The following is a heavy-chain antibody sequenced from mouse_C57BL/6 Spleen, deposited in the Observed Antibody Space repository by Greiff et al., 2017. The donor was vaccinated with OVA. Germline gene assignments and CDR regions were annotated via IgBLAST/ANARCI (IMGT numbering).Heavy chain of an antibody. CDR3: ARYIRDGTGTGFDY. Sequence: DVQLVESGGGLVQPGGSLSLSCAASGFTFTDYYMSWVRQPPGKALEWLGFIRNKANGYTTEYSASVKGRFTISRDNSQSILYLQMNALRAEDSATYYCARYIRDGTGTGFDYWGQGTTLTVSS. CDR1: GFTFTDYY. CDR2: IRNKANGYTT. J-gene: IGHJ2*01. V-gene: IGHV7-3*01. D-gene: IGHD4-1*01.